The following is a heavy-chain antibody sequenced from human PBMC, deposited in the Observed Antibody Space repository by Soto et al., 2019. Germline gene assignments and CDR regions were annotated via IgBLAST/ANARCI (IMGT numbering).Heavy chain of an antibody. CDR3: APSGYGDDVQYYFDY. CDR2: IYWDDDK. CDR1: GFSLSTSGVG. Sequence: QITLKESGPTLVKPTQTLTLTCTFSGFSLSTSGVGVGWIRQPPRKALEWLALIYWDDDKRYSPSLKSRLTITKDTSKNQVVLTMTNMDPVDTATYYSAPSGYGDDVQYYFDYWGQGTLVTVSS. V-gene: IGHV2-5*02. D-gene: IGHD4-17*01. J-gene: IGHJ4*02.